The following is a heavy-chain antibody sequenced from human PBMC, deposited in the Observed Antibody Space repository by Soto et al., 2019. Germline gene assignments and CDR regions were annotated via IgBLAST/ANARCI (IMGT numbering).Heavy chain of an antibody. Sequence: ALVKVACKASGYPISGYFRHGLRQTHGQGLECMGIINPSGGSTRYAQKFQGRVTMTRDTSTSTVYMELSSLRSDDTAVYYCARNRALLNALDIWGQGTMVTVSS. D-gene: IGHD2-8*01. J-gene: IGHJ3*02. CDR1: GYPISGYF. CDR2: INPSGGST. CDR3: ARNRALLNALDI. V-gene: IGHV1-46*01.